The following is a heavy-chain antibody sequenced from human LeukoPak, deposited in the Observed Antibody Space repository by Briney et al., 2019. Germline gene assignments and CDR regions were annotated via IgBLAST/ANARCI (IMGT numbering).Heavy chain of an antibody. Sequence: PGGSLRLSCAASGFTVNSNCMSWVRQAPGKGLEWVSAISGSGGSTYYADSVKGRFTISRDNSKNTLYLQMNSLRAEDTAVYYCAKDWGPTVTPFDYWGQGTLVTVSS. CDR2: ISGSGGST. D-gene: IGHD4-11*01. V-gene: IGHV3-23*01. CDR1: GFTVNSNC. CDR3: AKDWGPTVTPFDY. J-gene: IGHJ4*02.